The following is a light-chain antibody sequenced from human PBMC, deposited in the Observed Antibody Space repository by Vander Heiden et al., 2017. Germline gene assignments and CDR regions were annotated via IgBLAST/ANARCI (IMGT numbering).Light chain of an antibody. CDR2: GNS. CDR3: QSYDSSHWV. V-gene: IGLV1-40*01. CDR1: SSNIGAGYD. J-gene: IGLJ3*02. Sequence: QSVLTQPPSVSGAPGQRVTISCTGGSSNIGAGYDVHWYQQLPGTAPKLLIYGNSNRPSGVPDRFSGSKSGTSASLAITGLQAEDEADYYCQSYDSSHWVFGGGTKL.